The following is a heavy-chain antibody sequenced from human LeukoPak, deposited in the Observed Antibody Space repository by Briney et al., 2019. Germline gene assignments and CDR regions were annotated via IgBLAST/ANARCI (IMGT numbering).Heavy chain of an antibody. CDR2: VSNSGST. Sequence: SESLSLTCTVSGGSISTYFCTWIRQPPGKGLEWIGYVSNSGSTNYNPYLKSRVTISVDTSKNQFSLKLNSLTPADTAVYYCALAARRSASFDYWGQGTLVTVSS. J-gene: IGHJ4*02. CDR3: ALAARRSASFDY. CDR1: GGSISTYF. V-gene: IGHV4-59*01. D-gene: IGHD6-6*01.